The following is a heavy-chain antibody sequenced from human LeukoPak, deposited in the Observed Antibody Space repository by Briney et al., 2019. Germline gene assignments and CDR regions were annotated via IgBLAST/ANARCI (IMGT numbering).Heavy chain of an antibody. CDR1: GYTFTSYD. Sequence: ASVNVSCKASGYTFTSYDINWVRQATGQGLEWMGRMNPNSGNTGYAQKFQGRVTMTRNTSISTAYMELSSLRSEDTAVYYCARPYYDFWSGYFRVGYNWFDPWGQGTLVTVSS. J-gene: IGHJ5*02. V-gene: IGHV1-8*01. CDR2: MNPNSGNT. CDR3: ARPYYDFWSGYFRVGYNWFDP. D-gene: IGHD3-3*01.